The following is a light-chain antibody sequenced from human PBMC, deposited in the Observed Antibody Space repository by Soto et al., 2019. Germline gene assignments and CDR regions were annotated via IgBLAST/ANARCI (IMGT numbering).Light chain of an antibody. J-gene: IGLJ1*01. CDR2: EVS. Sequence: LTQPASVSGSPGQSITISCTGTSSDVGGYNYVSWYQQHPGKAPKLMIYEVSNRPSGVSNRFSGSKSGSTASLTISGLQAEDEADYYCTSYTSSITYVFGTGTKVTVL. CDR3: TSYTSSITYV. CDR1: SSDVGGYNY. V-gene: IGLV2-14*01.